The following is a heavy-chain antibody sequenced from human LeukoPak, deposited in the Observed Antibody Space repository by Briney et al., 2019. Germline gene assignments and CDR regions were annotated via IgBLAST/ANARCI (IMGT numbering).Heavy chain of an antibody. Sequence: ASVKVSCKASGYTFSGYYIHWVRQAPGQGLERMGWINPNSGGTNYAQKFQGRVTMTRDTSISTAYTELTKLTSDDMAVYYCARDYASGGSYFNAFDIWGQGTKVTVSS. CDR1: GYTFSGYY. D-gene: IGHD1-26*01. CDR3: ARDYASGGSYFNAFDI. CDR2: INPNSGGT. V-gene: IGHV1-2*02. J-gene: IGHJ3*02.